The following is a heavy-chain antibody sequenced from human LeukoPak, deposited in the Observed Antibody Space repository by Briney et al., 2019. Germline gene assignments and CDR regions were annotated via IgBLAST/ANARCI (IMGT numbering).Heavy chain of an antibody. V-gene: IGHV3-53*01. CDR2: IYRGGST. CDR3: AREGFATVTTSVYAFDI. J-gene: IGHJ3*02. Sequence: GGSLRLSCAASGFTVSSNYMSWVRQAPGKGLEWVSIIYRGGSTFYADSVKGRFTISRDNSKNTLYLQMNSLRAADTAVYYCAREGFATVTTSVYAFDIWGQGTMVTVSS. D-gene: IGHD4-17*01. CDR1: GFTVSSNY.